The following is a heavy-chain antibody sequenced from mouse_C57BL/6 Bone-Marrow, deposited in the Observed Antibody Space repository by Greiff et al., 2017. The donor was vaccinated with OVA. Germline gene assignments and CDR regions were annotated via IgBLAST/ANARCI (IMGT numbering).Heavy chain of an antibody. V-gene: IGHV1-72*01. D-gene: IGHD1-1*01. J-gene: IGHJ2*01. Sequence: SGAELVKPGASVKLSCKASGYTFTSYWMHWVKQRPGRGLEWIGRIDPKSGGTKYNEKFKSKATLTVDKPSSTAYMQLSSLTSEDSAVYYCARPVVGGDFDYWGQGTTLTVSS. CDR1: GYTFTSYW. CDR3: ARPVVGGDFDY. CDR2: IDPKSGGT.